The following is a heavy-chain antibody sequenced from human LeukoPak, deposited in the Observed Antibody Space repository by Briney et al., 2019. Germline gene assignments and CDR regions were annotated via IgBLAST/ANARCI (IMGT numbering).Heavy chain of an antibody. D-gene: IGHD3-22*01. CDR2: IKSKTDGGTT. CDR3: TTAPPPEFYDSSGYYRGDVDY. Sequence: GGSLRLSCAASGFTFSNAWMSRVRQAPGKGLEWVGRIKSKTDGGTTDYAAPVKGRFTISRDDSKNTLYLQMNSLKTEDTAVYYCTTAPPPEFYDSSGYYRGDVDYWGQGTLVTVSS. CDR1: GFTFSNAW. J-gene: IGHJ4*02. V-gene: IGHV3-15*01.